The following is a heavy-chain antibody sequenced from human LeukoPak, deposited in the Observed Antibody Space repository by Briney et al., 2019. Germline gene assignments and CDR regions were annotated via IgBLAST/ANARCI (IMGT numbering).Heavy chain of an antibody. CDR3: ARGYGTTVTTYAFDI. Sequence: KSSETLSLTCTVSGGSISSGGYYWSWIRQHPGKGLVWIGYNYYSGSTYYNPSLKSRVTLSVDTSKNQFSLKLSSVTAADTAVYYCARGYGTTVTTYAFDIWGQGTMVTVSS. CDR1: GGSISSGGYY. V-gene: IGHV4-31*03. J-gene: IGHJ3*02. D-gene: IGHD4-17*01. CDR2: NYYSGST.